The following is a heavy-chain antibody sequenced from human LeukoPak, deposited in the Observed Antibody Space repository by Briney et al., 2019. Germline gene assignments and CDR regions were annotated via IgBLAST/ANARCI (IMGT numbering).Heavy chain of an antibody. D-gene: IGHD6-13*01. Sequence: SETLSLTCAVSGGSISSSWWSWVRQPPGKGLEWIGEISHSGTTNYNPSLKSRVTISVDESKNQFSLKLSSVTAADTAVYYCTTAFGYSRDWGQGTLVTVSS. V-gene: IGHV4-4*02. CDR2: ISHSGTT. CDR3: TTAFGYSRD. J-gene: IGHJ4*02. CDR1: GGSISSSW.